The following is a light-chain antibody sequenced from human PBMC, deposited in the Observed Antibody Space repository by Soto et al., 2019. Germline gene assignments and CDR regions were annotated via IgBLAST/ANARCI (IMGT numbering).Light chain of an antibody. J-gene: IGLJ1*01. CDR2: GND. CDR1: SSNIGAGYD. V-gene: IGLV1-40*01. Sequence: QSVLTQSPSVSGAPGQRVTISCAGNSSNIGAGYDVHWYKQLPGTAPKVFIYGNDNRPLGVPDRFSGSKSGTSGSLVISGLQAEDEADYYCQSYDSSLSRFVFGSGTKLTVL. CDR3: QSYDSSLSRFV.